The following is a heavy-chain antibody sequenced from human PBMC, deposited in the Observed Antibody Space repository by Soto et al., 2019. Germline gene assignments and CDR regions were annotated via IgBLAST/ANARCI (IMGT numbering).Heavy chain of an antibody. J-gene: IGHJ4*02. Sequence: SEVLSHTFGYYGKVFSDYIWTRMRQTPGGRLQWIGQINHSGSASYYPSLKSRVTISVHTSNSQFSLELSSVTAADTAVYYCARGLITGSHYSGGWYYFDSWGQGTQVTVS. CDR2: INHSGSA. D-gene: IGHD6-19*01. CDR1: GKVFSDYI. V-gene: IGHV4-34*01. CDR3: ARGLITGSHYSGGWYYFDS.